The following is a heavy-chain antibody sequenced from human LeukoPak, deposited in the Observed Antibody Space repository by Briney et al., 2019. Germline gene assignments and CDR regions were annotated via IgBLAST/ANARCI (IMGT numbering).Heavy chain of an antibody. D-gene: IGHD1-26*01. V-gene: IGHV4-39*07. CDR2: IYHSGST. CDR3: ARVRVGAGDY. CDR1: GGSISSSSYY. Sequence: SETLSLTCTVSGGSISSSSYYWGWIRQPPGKGLEWIGSIYHSGSTNYNPSLKSRVTISVDKSKNQFSLKLSSVTAADTAVYYCARVRVGAGDYWGQGTLVTVSS. J-gene: IGHJ4*02.